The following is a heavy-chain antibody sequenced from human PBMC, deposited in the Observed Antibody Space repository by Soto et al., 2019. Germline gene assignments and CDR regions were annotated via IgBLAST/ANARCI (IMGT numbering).Heavy chain of an antibody. Sequence: QVQLVESGGGVVQPGRSLRLSCAASGFTFSSYGMHWVRQAPGKGLEWVAVIWYDGSNKYYADSVKGRFTISRDNSKNTLYLQMNSLRAEDTAVYYCARGYYYGSGSPGPWGQGTLVTVSS. V-gene: IGHV3-33*01. CDR1: GFTFSSYG. CDR3: ARGYYYGSGSPGP. CDR2: IWYDGSNK. J-gene: IGHJ5*02. D-gene: IGHD3-10*01.